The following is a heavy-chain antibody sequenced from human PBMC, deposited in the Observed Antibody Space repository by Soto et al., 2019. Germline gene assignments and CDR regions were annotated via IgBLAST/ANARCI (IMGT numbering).Heavy chain of an antibody. V-gene: IGHV3-15*01. Sequence: EVQLVESGGGLVKPGGSRRLSCAASGFTFNKAWMSWVRQAPGKGLEWVGRIRSKTDGGTTDYAAPVKGRFTISRDDSKNTLYLQMNSLKTEDTAVYYCTTICFGDLFGYWGQGTLVTVSS. CDR3: TTICFGDLFGY. CDR2: IRSKTDGGTT. D-gene: IGHD3-10*01. J-gene: IGHJ4*02. CDR1: GFTFNKAW.